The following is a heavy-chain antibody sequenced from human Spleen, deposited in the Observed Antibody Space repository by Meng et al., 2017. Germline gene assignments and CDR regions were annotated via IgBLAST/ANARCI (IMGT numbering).Heavy chain of an antibody. Sequence: LWQSAAGVKKPGASVKVSCKTSGYTFTSYYIHWVRQAPGQGLECMGIINPSTGSTSYAQKFQGRVTMTRDTSTSTVYMELSSLRSEDTAVYYCARSIAAAGTWFDPWGQGTLVTVSS. V-gene: IGHV1-46*01. CDR2: INPSTGST. D-gene: IGHD6-13*01. CDR3: ARSIAAAGTWFDP. J-gene: IGHJ5*02. CDR1: GYTFTSYY.